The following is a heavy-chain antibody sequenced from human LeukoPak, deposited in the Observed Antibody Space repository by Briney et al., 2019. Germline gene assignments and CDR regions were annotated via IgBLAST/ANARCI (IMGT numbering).Heavy chain of an antibody. Sequence: GSLRLSCAASGFTFSSYAMHWVRQAPGKGLEWVAVISYDGSNKYYADSVKGRFTISRDNSKNTLYLQMNSLRAEDTAVYYCARDRGAIVGATFDYWGQGTLVTVSS. CDR3: ARDRGAIVGATFDY. CDR2: ISYDGSNK. J-gene: IGHJ4*02. V-gene: IGHV3-30*04. CDR1: GFTFSSYA. D-gene: IGHD1-26*01.